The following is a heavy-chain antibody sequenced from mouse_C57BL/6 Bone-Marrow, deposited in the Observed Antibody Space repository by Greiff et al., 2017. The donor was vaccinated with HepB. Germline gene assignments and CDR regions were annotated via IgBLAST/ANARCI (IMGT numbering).Heavy chain of an antibody. CDR1: GFSLTSYG. J-gene: IGHJ3*01. CDR3: ARSTMITTSFAY. Sequence: QVQLQQSGPGLVQPSQSLSITCTVSGFSLTSYGVHWVRQSPGKGLEWLGVIWSGGSTDYNAAFISRLSISKDNSKSQVFFKMNSLQADDTAIYYCARSTMITTSFAYWGHWTLVTVSA. D-gene: IGHD2-4*01. V-gene: IGHV2-2*01. CDR2: IWSGGST.